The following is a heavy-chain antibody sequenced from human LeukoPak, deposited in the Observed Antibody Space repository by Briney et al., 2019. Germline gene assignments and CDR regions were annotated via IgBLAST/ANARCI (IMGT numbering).Heavy chain of an antibody. CDR3: ARAPRGTDAFDI. D-gene: IGHD3-16*01. Sequence: SETLSLTCTVSGGSISSGGYYWSWIRQPPGKGLEWIGYICHSGSTYYNPSLKSRVTISVDRSKNQFSLKLSSVTAADTAVYYCARAPRGTDAFDIWGQGTMVTVSS. CDR1: GGSISSGGYY. V-gene: IGHV4-30-2*01. J-gene: IGHJ3*02. CDR2: ICHSGST.